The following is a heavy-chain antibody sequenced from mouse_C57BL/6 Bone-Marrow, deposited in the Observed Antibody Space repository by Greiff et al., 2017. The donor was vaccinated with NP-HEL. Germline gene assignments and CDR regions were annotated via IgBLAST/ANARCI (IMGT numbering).Heavy chain of an antibody. Sequence: EVMLVESGGGLVQSGRSLRLSCATSGFTFSDFYMEWVRQAPGKGLEWIAASRNKANDYTTEYSASVKGRFIVSRDTSQSILYLQMNALRAEDTAIYYCARESLPGGAMDYWGQGTSVTVSS. J-gene: IGHJ4*01. D-gene: IGHD1-1*01. CDR3: ARESLPGGAMDY. V-gene: IGHV7-1*01. CDR1: GFTFSDFY. CDR2: SRNKANDYTT.